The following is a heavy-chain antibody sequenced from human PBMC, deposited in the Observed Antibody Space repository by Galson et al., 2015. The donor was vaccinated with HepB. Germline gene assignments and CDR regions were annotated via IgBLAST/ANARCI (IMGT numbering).Heavy chain of an antibody. CDR3: ATGPFTDKAYDSSGYHISRDY. V-gene: IGHV1-24*01. CDR2: FDPEDGET. CDR1: GYTLTELS. J-gene: IGHJ4*02. Sequence: SVKVSCKVSGYTLTELSMHWVRQAPGKGLEWMGGFDPEDGETIYAQKFQGRVTMTEDTSTDTAYMELSSLRSEDTAVYYCATGPFTDKAYDSSGYHISRDYWGQGTLVTVSS. D-gene: IGHD3-22*01.